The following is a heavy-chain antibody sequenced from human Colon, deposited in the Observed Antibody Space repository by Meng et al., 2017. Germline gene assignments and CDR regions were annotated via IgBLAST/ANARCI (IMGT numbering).Heavy chain of an antibody. CDR2: IWYDGSNK. D-gene: IGHD5-24*01. Sequence: GESLKISCAASGFTFSSYGMHWVRQAPGKGLEWVAVIWYDGSNKYYADSVKGRFTISRDNSKNTLYLQMNSLRAEDTAVYYCARDIQEMATINAPYFDYWGQGNQVNVAS. J-gene: IGHJ4*01. CDR3: ARDIQEMATINAPYFDY. CDR1: GFTFSSYG. V-gene: IGHV3-33*01.